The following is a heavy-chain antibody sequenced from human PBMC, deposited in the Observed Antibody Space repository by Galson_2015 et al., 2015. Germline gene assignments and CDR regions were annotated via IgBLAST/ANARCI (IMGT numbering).Heavy chain of an antibody. J-gene: IGHJ4*02. D-gene: IGHD4-23*01. CDR3: ATARSVGLPRWAFVY. CDR1: GFTFSSYS. CDR2: ISTGSDTI. Sequence: SLRLSCAASGFTFSSYSMNWVRQAPGKGLEWVSSISTGSDTIYYADSVKGRFTISRDNAKNSLFLHMNSLRAEDTAVYYCATARSVGLPRWAFVYWGQGTLVTVSS. V-gene: IGHV3-21*01.